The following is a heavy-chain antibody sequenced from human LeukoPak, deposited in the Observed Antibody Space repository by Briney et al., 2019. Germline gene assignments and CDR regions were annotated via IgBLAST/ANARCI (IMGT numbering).Heavy chain of an antibody. CDR2: ISSSSTI. D-gene: IGHD3-16*02. CDR1: GFTFSSYS. Sequence: PGGSLRLSCAASGFTFSSYSMNWVRQAPGKGLEWVSYISSSSTIYYADSVKGRFTISRDNAKNSLYLQMNSLRAEDTAVYYCARLSGDGVDYWGQGTLVTVSS. V-gene: IGHV3-48*01. J-gene: IGHJ4*02. CDR3: ARLSGDGVDY.